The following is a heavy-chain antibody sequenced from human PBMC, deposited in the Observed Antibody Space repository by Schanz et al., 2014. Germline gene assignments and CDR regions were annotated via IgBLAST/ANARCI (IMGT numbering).Heavy chain of an antibody. Sequence: VHLVESGGHLVQPGGSLRLSCVASGFTFSTYAMSWVRQAPGKGPEWVSSLTGSGGGTYYADSVRGRFAISRDNSKNTLYLQMNSLRAEDTAVYYCARDGDFDYWGQGTLVTVSS. V-gene: IGHV3-23*04. CDR3: ARDGDFDY. J-gene: IGHJ4*02. CDR2: LTGSGGGT. CDR1: GFTFSTYA.